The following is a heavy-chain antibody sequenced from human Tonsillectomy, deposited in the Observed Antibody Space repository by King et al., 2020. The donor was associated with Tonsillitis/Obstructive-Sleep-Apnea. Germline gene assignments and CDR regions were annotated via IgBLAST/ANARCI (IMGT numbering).Heavy chain of an antibody. D-gene: IGHD5-18*01. CDR3: ARSAYINGYSVYYYTWDV. Sequence: QLVQSGAEVKKPGESLRISCKGSGYIFTNYWINWVRQMPGKGLEWMGTIDPSDSYTNYSPSFHGHVSISADKSINTAYMQWSSLRASDTAMYYCARSAYINGYSVYYYTWDVWGQGTTVPVPS. J-gene: IGHJ6*02. CDR1: GYIFTNYW. V-gene: IGHV5-10-1*03. CDR2: IDPSDSYT.